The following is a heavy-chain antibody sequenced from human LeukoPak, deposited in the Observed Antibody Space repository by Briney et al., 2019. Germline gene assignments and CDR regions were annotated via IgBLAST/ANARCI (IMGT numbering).Heavy chain of an antibody. Sequence: GGSLRLSCAASGFTFSDHYMDWVRQAPGKGLEWVGRTRNKANSYSTEYAASVKGRFTISRDGSKNSLYLQMNSLKTEDTAVYYCARGGTHYYDSSAYYSPWGQGTLVTVSS. V-gene: IGHV3-72*01. CDR1: GFTFSDHY. CDR3: ARGGTHYYDSSAYYSP. J-gene: IGHJ5*02. CDR2: TRNKANSYST. D-gene: IGHD3-22*01.